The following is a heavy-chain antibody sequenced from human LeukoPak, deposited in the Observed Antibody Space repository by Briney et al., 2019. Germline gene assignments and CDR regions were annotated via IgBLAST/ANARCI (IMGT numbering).Heavy chain of an antibody. Sequence: PGRSLRLSCAASGSTFSSYGMHWVRQAPGKGLEWVAVIWYDGSNKYYADSVKGRFTISRDNSKSTLYLQMNSLRAEDTAVYYCAKDHSVDYDSSGSDYYFDYWGQGTLVTVSS. CDR1: GSTFSSYG. CDR2: IWYDGSNK. CDR3: AKDHSVDYDSSGSDYYFDY. D-gene: IGHD3-22*01. J-gene: IGHJ4*02. V-gene: IGHV3-33*06.